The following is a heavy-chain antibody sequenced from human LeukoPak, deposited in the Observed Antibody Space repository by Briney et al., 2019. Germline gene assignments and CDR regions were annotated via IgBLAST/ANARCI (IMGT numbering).Heavy chain of an antibody. CDR3: ARQGGSYYGYYYYGMDV. CDR1: GYSFTSYW. D-gene: IGHD1-26*01. V-gene: IGHV5-51*01. Sequence: GESLKISCKGSGYSFTSYWIGWVRQMLGKGLEWMGIIYPGDSDTRYSPSFQGQVTISADKSISTAYLQWSSLKASDTAMYYCARQGGSYYGYYYYGMDVWGQGTTVTVSS. J-gene: IGHJ6*02. CDR2: IYPGDSDT.